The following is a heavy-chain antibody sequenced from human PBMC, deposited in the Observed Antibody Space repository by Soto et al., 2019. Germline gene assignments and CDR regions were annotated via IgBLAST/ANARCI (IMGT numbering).Heavy chain of an antibody. CDR2: IIPILGIA. D-gene: IGHD4-17*01. CDR1: GGTFSSYT. CDR3: ACTYGDYDNGLEDYYYYYYMDV. Sequence: QVQLVQSGAEVQKPGSSVKVSCKASGGTFSSYTISWVRQAPGQGLEWMGRIIPILGIANYAQKFQGRVTITADKSTSTAYMELSSLRSEDTAVYYCACTYGDYDNGLEDYYYYYYMDVWGKGTTVTVSS. J-gene: IGHJ6*03. V-gene: IGHV1-69*02.